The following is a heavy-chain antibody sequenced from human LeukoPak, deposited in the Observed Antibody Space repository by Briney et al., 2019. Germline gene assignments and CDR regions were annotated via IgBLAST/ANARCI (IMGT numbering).Heavy chain of an antibody. D-gene: IGHD6-6*01. V-gene: IGHV4-39*07. Sequence: PSETLSLTRTVSGGSISNSNYYWGWIRQPPGKVLEWIGNIYYSGTTYYNTSLKSRVTTSVDTSKNQFYLKLSSVTAADTAVYYCARSQRRIPARPQWFDPWGQGTLVTVSP. CDR1: GGSISNSNYY. J-gene: IGHJ5*02. CDR2: IYYSGTT. CDR3: ARSQRRIPARPQWFDP.